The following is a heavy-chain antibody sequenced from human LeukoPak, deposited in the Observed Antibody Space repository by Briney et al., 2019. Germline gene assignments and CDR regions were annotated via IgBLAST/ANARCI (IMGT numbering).Heavy chain of an antibody. CDR1: GYSFTSYW. CDR3: ARLAHLTAIDY. Sequence: GESLKISCKGSGYSFTSYWIGWVRQMRGKGLEWMWIIYPGDSDTRYSPSFKGQVTISADKSISTGYLHWNSLKASDTAMYYCARLAHLTAIDYWGQGTLVTVSS. CDR2: IYPGDSDT. D-gene: IGHD3-9*01. J-gene: IGHJ4*02. V-gene: IGHV5-51*01.